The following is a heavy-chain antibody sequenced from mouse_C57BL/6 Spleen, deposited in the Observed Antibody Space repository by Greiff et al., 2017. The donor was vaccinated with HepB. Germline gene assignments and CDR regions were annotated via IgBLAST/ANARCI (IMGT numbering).Heavy chain of an antibody. CDR3: ARDHYGSSYAMDY. CDR1: GFTFSDYY. J-gene: IGHJ4*01. D-gene: IGHD1-1*01. Sequence: EVHLVESEGGLVQPGSSMKLSCTASGFTFSDYYMAWVRQVPEKGLEWVANINYDGSSTYYLDSLKSRFIISRDNAKNILYLQMSSLKSEDTATYYCARDHYGSSYAMDYWGQGTSVTVSS. CDR2: INYDGSST. V-gene: IGHV5-16*01.